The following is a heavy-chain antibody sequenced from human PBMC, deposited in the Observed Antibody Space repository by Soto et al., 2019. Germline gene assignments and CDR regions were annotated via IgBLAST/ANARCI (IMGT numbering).Heavy chain of an antibody. CDR1: GFTFSSYG. J-gene: IGHJ4*02. CDR3: AKTVLPLIAVAGTGFDY. Sequence: GGSLRLSCAASGFTFSSYGMHWVRQAPGKGLEWVSAIRDNGSNTYYADSVKGRFTISRDNSKNTLYLQMNSLRAEDTAVYYCAKTVLPLIAVAGTGFDYWGQGTLVTVSS. V-gene: IGHV3-33*06. D-gene: IGHD6-19*01. CDR2: IRDNGSNT.